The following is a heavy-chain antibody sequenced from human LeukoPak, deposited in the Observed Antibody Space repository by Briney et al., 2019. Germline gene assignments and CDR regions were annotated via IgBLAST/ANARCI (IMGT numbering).Heavy chain of an antibody. D-gene: IGHD2-21*02. J-gene: IGHJ4*02. CDR3: VGVTYLY. CDR2: IYFSGST. V-gene: IGHV4-39*07. Sequence: PSETLSLTCTVSGGSITSSSYYWGGIRQPPGKGLEWIGSIYFSGSTYYNPSLKSRVTMSVDTSKNQFSLKLTSVTAADTSVYYCVGVTYLYWGQGTLVTVSS. CDR1: GGSITSSSYY.